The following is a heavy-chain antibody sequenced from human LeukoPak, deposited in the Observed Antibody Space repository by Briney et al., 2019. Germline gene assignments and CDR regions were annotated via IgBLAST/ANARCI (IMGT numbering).Heavy chain of an antibody. CDR3: AREYSTYFDY. CDR2: ICYDGSNK. CDR1: GFTFSSYG. Sequence: PGGSLRLSCAASGFTFSSYGMHWVRQAPGKGLEWVAVICYDGSNKYYADSVKGRFTISRDTSNNTLYLKMNSLIAEDAAVYYCAREYSTYFDYWGQGTLVSVSS. V-gene: IGHV3-33*01. D-gene: IGHD1-26*01. J-gene: IGHJ4*02.